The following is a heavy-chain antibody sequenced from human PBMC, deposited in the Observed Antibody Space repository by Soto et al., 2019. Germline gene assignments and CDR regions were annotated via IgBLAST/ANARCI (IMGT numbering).Heavy chain of an antibody. CDR2: IYYSGST. D-gene: IGHD3-22*01. CDR3: ARDQYYDSSGPTTNWFDP. V-gene: IGHV4-30-4*01. Sequence: ASETLSLTCTVSGGSISSGDYYWSWIRQPPGKGLEWIGYIYYSGSTYYNPSLKSRVTISVDTSKNQFSLKLSSVTAADTAVYYCARDQYYDSSGPTTNWFDPWGQGTLVTFSS. J-gene: IGHJ5*02. CDR1: GGSISSGDYY.